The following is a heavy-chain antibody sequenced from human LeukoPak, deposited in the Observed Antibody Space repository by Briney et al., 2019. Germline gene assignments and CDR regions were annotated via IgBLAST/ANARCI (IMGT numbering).Heavy chain of an antibody. D-gene: IGHD1-26*01. CDR3: AKARLRAHDAFDI. CDR1: GFTFSSYA. Sequence: GGSLRLSCAASGFTFSSYAMSWVRQAPGKGLEWVSAISGSGGSTYYADSVRGRFTISRDNSKNTLYLQMNSLRAEDTAVYYCAKARLRAHDAFDIWGQGTMVTVSS. J-gene: IGHJ3*02. CDR2: ISGSGGST. V-gene: IGHV3-23*01.